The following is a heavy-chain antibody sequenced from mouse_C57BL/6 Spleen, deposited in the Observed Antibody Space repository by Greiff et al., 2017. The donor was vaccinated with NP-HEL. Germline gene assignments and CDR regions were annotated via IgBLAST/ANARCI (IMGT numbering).Heavy chain of an antibody. V-gene: IGHV1-76*01. J-gene: IGHJ3*01. D-gene: IGHD1-1*01. CDR3: ARGEVYYGSSYGGFAY. Sequence: QVQLQQSGAELVRPGASVKLSCKASGYTFTDYYINWVKQRPGQGLEWIARIYPGSGNTYYNEKFKGKATLTAEKSSSTAYMQLSSLTSEDSAVYFCARGEVYYGSSYGGFAYWGQGTLVTVSA. CDR1: GYTFTDYY. CDR2: IYPGSGNT.